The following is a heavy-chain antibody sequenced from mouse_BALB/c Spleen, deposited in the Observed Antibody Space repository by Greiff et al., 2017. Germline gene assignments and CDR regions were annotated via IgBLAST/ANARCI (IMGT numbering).Heavy chain of an antibody. Sequence: VQLQQSAAELARPGASVKMSCKASGYTFTSYTMHWVKQRPGQGLEWIGYINPSSGYTEYNQKFKDKTTLTADKSSSTAYMQLSSLTSEDSAVYYCARGNWEALFAYWGQGTLVTVSA. CDR1: GYTFTSYT. V-gene: IGHV1-4*02. D-gene: IGHD4-1*01. CDR2: INPSSGYT. J-gene: IGHJ3*01. CDR3: ARGNWEALFAY.